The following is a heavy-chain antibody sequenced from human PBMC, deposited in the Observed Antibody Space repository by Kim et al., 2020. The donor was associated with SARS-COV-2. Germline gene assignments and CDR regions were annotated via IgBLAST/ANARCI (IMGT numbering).Heavy chain of an antibody. J-gene: IGHJ4*02. CDR1: GFIFSTYT. V-gene: IGHV3-21*01. D-gene: IGHD6-6*01. CDR2: ISSTSTYI. CDR3: AYSSSSPYFDY. Sequence: GGSLRLSCAASGFIFSTYTMNWVRQAPGKGLEWVSSISSTSTYIYYADSLKGRFTISRDNAKNSLYLQMSSLRAEDTAVYYCAYSSSSPYFDYWGQGTLVTVSS.